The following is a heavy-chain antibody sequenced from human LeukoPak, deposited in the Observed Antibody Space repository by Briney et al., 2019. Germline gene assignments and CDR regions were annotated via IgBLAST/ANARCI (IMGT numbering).Heavy chain of an antibody. Sequence: SVKVSCKASGGTFSSYAISCVRQAPGQGLEWMGGIIPILGTANYAQKLQGRVTITADESTSTAYMELSSLRSEDTAVYYCATGSFGGPIGYWGQGTLVTVSS. V-gene: IGHV1-69*01. CDR3: ATGSFGGPIGY. CDR2: IIPILGTA. CDR1: GGTFSSYA. D-gene: IGHD4-23*01. J-gene: IGHJ4*02.